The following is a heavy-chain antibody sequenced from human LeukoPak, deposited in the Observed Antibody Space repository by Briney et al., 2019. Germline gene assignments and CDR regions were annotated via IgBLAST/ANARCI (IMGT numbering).Heavy chain of an antibody. CDR2: INPSGGST. J-gene: IGHJ4*02. Sequence: GASVKVSCKASGYTFTSYYMHWVRQAPGQGLEWMGIINPSGGSTTYAQRFQGRVTMTRDLSTSTVYMDLSSLRSEDTAVYYCARDFGCGGDCGVDYWGQGTLVTVSS. CDR1: GYTFTSYY. V-gene: IGHV1-46*01. D-gene: IGHD2-21*02. CDR3: ARDFGCGGDCGVDY.